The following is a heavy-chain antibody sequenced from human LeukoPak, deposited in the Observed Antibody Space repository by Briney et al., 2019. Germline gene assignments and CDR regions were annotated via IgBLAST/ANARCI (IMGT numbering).Heavy chain of an antibody. V-gene: IGHV1-18*01. CDR2: ISAYNGNT. J-gene: IGHJ5*02. Sequence: ASVKVSCKASGYTFTSYGISWLRQAPGQGLEWMGWISAYNGNTNYAQKLQGRVTMTTDTSTSTAYMELRSLRSDDPAVYYCARFHSSGTYWFDPWGQGTLVTVSS. CDR1: GYTFTSYG. D-gene: IGHD6-19*01. CDR3: ARFHSSGTYWFDP.